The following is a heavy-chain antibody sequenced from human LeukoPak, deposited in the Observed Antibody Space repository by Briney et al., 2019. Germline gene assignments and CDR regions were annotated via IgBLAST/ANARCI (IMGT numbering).Heavy chain of an antibody. CDR1: GYTFTGYY. J-gene: IGHJ4*02. Sequence: ASVKVSCKASGYTFTGYYMHWVRQAPGQGLEWMGWINPNSGGTNYVQKFQGRVTMTRDTSISTAYMELSRLRSDDTAVYYCARKIVGDDIGYWGQGTLVTVSS. CDR3: ARKIVGDDIGY. CDR2: INPNSGGT. D-gene: IGHD5-12*01. V-gene: IGHV1-2*02.